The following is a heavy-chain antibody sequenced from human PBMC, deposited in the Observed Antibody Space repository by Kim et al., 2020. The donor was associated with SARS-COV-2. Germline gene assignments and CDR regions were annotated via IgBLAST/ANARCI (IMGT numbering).Heavy chain of an antibody. CDR3: ARLRSKGGWSGSYGMDV. D-gene: IGHD6-19*01. CDR2: IDPSDSYT. Sequence: GESLKISCKGSGYSFTSYWISWVRQMPGKGLEWMGRIDPSDSYTNYSPSFQGHVTISADKSISTAYLQWSSLKASDTAMYYCARLRSKGGWSGSYGMDVWGQGTTVTVSS. J-gene: IGHJ6*02. CDR1: GYSFTSYW. V-gene: IGHV5-10-1*01.